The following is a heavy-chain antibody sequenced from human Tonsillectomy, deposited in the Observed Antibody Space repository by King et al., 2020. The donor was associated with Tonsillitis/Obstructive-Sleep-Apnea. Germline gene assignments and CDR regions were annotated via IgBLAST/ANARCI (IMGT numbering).Heavy chain of an antibody. V-gene: IGHV3-23*04. Sequence: VQLVESGGGLVQPGGSLRLSCAASGFTFSSYAMSWVRQAPGKGLEWVSAISGSGGSTYYADSVKGRFTISRDNSKNTLYLQMNSLRAEDTAVYYCAKLQCSSTSYRRLGYFDLWGRGTLVTVSS. CDR2: ISGSGGST. CDR1: GFTFSSYA. J-gene: IGHJ2*01. CDR3: AKLQCSSTSYRRLGYFDL. D-gene: IGHD2-2*01.